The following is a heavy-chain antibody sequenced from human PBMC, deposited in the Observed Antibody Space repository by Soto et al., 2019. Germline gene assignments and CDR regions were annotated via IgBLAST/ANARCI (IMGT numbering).Heavy chain of an antibody. D-gene: IGHD6-13*01. CDR2: IYYSGST. CDR3: ARHGPQYSSSGGGVGWFDP. Sequence: QLQLQESGPGLVKPSETLFLTCTVSGGSISSSSYYWGWIRQPPGKGLEWIGSIYYSGSTYYNPSLKSRVTISVDTSKNQFSLKLSSVTAADTAVYYCARHGPQYSSSGGGVGWFDPWGQGTLVTVSS. J-gene: IGHJ5*02. CDR1: GGSISSSSYY. V-gene: IGHV4-39*01.